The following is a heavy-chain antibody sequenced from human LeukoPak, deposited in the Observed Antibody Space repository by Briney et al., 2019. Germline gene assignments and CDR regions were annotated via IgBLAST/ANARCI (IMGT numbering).Heavy chain of an antibody. D-gene: IGHD4-17*01. CDR1: GGSFSGYY. CDR3: ARRRLRSDYYYGMDV. V-gene: IGHV4-34*01. J-gene: IGHJ6*02. Sequence: SETLSLSCAVYGGSFSGYYWSWIRQPPGKGLEWIGEINHSGSTNYNPSLKSRVTISVGTSKNQFSLKLSSVTAADTAVYYCARRRLRSDYYYGMDVWGQGTTVTVSS. CDR2: INHSGST.